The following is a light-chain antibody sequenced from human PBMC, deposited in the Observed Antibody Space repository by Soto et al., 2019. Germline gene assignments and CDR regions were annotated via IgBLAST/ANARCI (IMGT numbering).Light chain of an antibody. CDR1: QEMSTF. V-gene: IGKV1-33*01. CDR3: QQYEDVPT. Sequence: DIQMTQSPSSLSASVGDRVTLTCQASQEMSTFVNWYHQEQGKAPKLLISDASALETGVPSRFRGSVDGNDVTFTISSLQPRDVGTYYCQQYEDVPTFGQGTKVGIK. CDR2: DAS. J-gene: IGKJ2*01.